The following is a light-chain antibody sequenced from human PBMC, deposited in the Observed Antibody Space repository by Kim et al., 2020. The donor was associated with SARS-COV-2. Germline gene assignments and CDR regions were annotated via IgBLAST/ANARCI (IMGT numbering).Light chain of an antibody. CDR2: GAA. V-gene: IGKV3-15*01. J-gene: IGKJ4*01. CDR1: QSVITN. CDR3: QQYNDWPLT. Sequence: ETVMTKSPATLSVSPGERATLSCRASQSVITNLAWYQQKPGQAPRLLIYGAATRATGIPARFSGSVSGTEFTLTISSLQSEDLALYFCQQYNDWPLTFGGGTKVDIK.